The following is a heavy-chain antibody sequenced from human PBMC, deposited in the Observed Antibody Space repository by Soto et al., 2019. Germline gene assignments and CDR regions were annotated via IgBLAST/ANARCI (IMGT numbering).Heavy chain of an antibody. CDR3: ARDRMTAINYFDY. V-gene: IGHV4-31*03. D-gene: IGHD2-21*02. J-gene: IGHJ4*02. CDR2: IYYSGST. CDR1: GGSISSGGYY. Sequence: SETLSLTCTVSGGSISSGGYYWSWIRQHPGKGLEWIGYIYYSGSTYYNTSLKSRVTISVDTSKNQFSLKLSSVTAADTALYYCARDRMTAINYFDYWGQGTLVTVSS.